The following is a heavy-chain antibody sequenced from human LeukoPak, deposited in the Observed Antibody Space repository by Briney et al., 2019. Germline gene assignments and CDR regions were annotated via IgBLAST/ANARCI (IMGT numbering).Heavy chain of an antibody. CDR1: GFTFSSYA. CDR3: AKVQAVAGTTRHWYFDL. Sequence: LPGGSLRLSCAASGFTFSSYAMSWVRQAPGKGLEWVSAISGSGGSTYYADSVKGRFTISRDNSKNTLYLQMNSLRAKDTAVYYCAKVQAVAGTTRHWYFDLWGRGTLVTVSS. D-gene: IGHD6-19*01. V-gene: IGHV3-23*01. CDR2: ISGSGGST. J-gene: IGHJ2*01.